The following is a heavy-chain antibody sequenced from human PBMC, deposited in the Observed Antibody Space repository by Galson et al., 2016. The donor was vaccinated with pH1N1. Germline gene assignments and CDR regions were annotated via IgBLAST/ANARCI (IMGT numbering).Heavy chain of an antibody. Sequence: SVKVPCKASGATFNSYGIHWVRQAPGKGLEWMGDINPVFGTTNYAQRFQDRVTITAHDMELSGLRSEDTAIYYCATFSSSSSWRSLDVWGQGTTVTVSS. V-gene: IGHV1-69*13. J-gene: IGHJ3*01. CDR1: GATFNSYG. D-gene: IGHD6-6*01. CDR3: ATFSSSSSWRSLDV. CDR2: INPVFGTT.